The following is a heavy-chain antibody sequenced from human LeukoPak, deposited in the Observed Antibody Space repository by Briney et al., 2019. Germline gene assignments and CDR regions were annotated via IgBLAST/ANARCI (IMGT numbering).Heavy chain of an antibody. Sequence: GGSLRLSCAASVTFSNAWMNWVRQAPGKGLEWVGHFKIKADGGTTDYAAPVKDRFTISRDDSQNTLYLQMNSLKTEDTAVYYCARDLFSSGWTQGYWGQGTLVTVSS. CDR2: FKIKADGGTT. J-gene: IGHJ4*02. CDR1: VTFSNAW. D-gene: IGHD6-19*01. V-gene: IGHV3-15*01. CDR3: ARDLFSSGWTQGY.